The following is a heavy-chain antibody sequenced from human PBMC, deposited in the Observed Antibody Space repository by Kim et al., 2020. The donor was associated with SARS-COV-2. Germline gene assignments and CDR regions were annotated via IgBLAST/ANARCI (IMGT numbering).Heavy chain of an antibody. CDR2: ASNSGST. D-gene: IGHD3-10*01. J-gene: IGHJ4*02. Sequence: SETLSLTCTVSGGSISGFFWSWVRQPPGKGLEYIGYASNSGSTNYNPSLKSRLTMSFDTSKNQFSLKLNSVTAADTAVYYCARHYGSGTFPLDYWGRGTL. CDR3: ARHYGSGTFPLDY. V-gene: IGHV4-59*08. CDR1: GGSISGFF.